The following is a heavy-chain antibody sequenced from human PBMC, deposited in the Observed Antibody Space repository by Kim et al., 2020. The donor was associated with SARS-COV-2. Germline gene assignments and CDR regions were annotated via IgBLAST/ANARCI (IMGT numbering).Heavy chain of an antibody. CDR1: GGTFSSYA. CDR2: IIPIFGTA. D-gene: IGHD2-15*01. CDR3: ARDHGAYCSGGSCYRQFYYYYGMDV. J-gene: IGHJ6*02. Sequence: SVKVSCKASGGTFSSYAISWVRQAPGQGLEWMGGIIPIFGTANYAQKFQGRVTITADESTSTAYMELSSLRSEDTAVYYCARDHGAYCSGGSCYRQFYYYYGMDVWGQGTTVTVSS. V-gene: IGHV1-69*13.